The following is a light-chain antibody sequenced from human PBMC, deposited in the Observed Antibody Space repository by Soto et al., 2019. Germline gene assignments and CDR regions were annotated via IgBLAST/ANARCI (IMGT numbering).Light chain of an antibody. Sequence: QSVLTQPPSVSAAPGQKVTISCSGSSSNIEHNYVSWYQQLPGTAPKLLIYDNNKRPSGIPDRFSSSKSGTSATLGITGLQTGDEADYYCGTWDSSLSAGVFGGGTKLTVL. V-gene: IGLV1-51*01. J-gene: IGLJ2*01. CDR3: GTWDSSLSAGV. CDR1: SSNIEHNY. CDR2: DNN.